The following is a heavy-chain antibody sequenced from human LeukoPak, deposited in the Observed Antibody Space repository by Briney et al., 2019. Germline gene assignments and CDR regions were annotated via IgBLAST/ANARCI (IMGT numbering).Heavy chain of an antibody. D-gene: IGHD3-3*01. CDR3: ARITYDFWSGYYMPDDP. J-gene: IGHJ5*02. CDR2: ISIYNGNT. Sequence: ASVKVSRKASVYTVTHYVISGVRQAPGQGLEWMGWISIYNGNTDYAQKLRGRVTMTTDTSTSTAYMELRSLRSDDTAVYYCARITYDFWSGYYMPDDPWGQGTLVTVSS. V-gene: IGHV1-18*01. CDR1: VYTVTHYV.